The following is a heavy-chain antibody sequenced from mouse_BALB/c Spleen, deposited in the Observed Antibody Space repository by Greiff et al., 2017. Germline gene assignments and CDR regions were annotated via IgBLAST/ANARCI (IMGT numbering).Heavy chain of an antibody. D-gene: IGHD1-1*01. CDR2: IYPGDGDT. CDR1: GYAFSSYW. V-gene: IGHV1-80*01. Sequence: QVQLQQSGAELVRPGSSVKISCKASGYAFSSYWMNWVKQRPGQGLEWIGQIYPGDGDTNYNGKFKGKATLTADKSSSTAYMQLSSLTSEDSAVYFCARLGIYYYGFWGQGTTLTVSS. J-gene: IGHJ2*01. CDR3: ARLGIYYYGF.